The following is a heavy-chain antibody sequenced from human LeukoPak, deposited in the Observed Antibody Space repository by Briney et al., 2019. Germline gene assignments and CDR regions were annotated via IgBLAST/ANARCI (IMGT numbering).Heavy chain of an antibody. Sequence: ASVKVSCKASGYTFTGYYMHWVRQAPGQGLEWMGWINPNSGGTNYAQKFQGRVTMTRDTSISTAYMELSRLRSDDTAVYYCARSSLSAVDDAFDIWGQGTMVTVSS. D-gene: IGHD6-19*01. J-gene: IGHJ3*02. V-gene: IGHV1-2*02. CDR3: ARSSLSAVDDAFDI. CDR2: INPNSGGT. CDR1: GYTFTGYY.